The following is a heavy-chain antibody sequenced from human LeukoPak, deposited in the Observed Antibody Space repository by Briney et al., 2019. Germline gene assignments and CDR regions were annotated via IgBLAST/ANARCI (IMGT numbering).Heavy chain of an antibody. CDR3: ATVGVLWFREGYFDY. CDR1: VYTLTELS. CDR2: FDPEDGET. Sequence: ASVNVSCKFSVYTLTELSMHWVRQAPGKGLEWMGGFDPEDGETIYAQKFQGRVTMTEDTSTDTAYMELSSLRSEDTAVYYCATVGVLWFREGYFDYWGQGTLVTVSS. V-gene: IGHV1-24*01. J-gene: IGHJ4*02. D-gene: IGHD3-10*01.